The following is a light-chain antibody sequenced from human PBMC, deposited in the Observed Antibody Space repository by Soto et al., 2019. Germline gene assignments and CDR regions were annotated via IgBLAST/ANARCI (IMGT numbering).Light chain of an antibody. CDR2: GAS. CDR3: QQYGDLPLT. CDR1: QSVSSMS. J-gene: IGKJ4*01. Sequence: EIVLTQSPGTLSLSPGERATLSCRASQSVSSMSLAWYQQKPGQAPRLLIYGASTRATGVPDRFSGSGSGTDVTLTISRLEPEDFAVYYCQQYGDLPLTFGGGTKVEIK. V-gene: IGKV3-20*01.